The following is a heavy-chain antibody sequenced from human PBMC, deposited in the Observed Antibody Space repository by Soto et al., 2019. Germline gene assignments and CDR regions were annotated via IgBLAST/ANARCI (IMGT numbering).Heavy chain of an antibody. CDR3: ARAAGIMTRGFHGMDV. D-gene: IGHD3-10*01. CDR2: ISSTASTI. CDR1: GFAFSSYE. V-gene: IGHV3-48*03. J-gene: IGHJ6*02. Sequence: GGSLRLSCAAYGFAFSSYEMNWVRQSPGKGLEWLSYISSTASTIHYADSVKGRFTISRDNANNSVYLQMNSLTADDSAVYYCARAAGIMTRGFHGMDVWGQGTTVTVSS.